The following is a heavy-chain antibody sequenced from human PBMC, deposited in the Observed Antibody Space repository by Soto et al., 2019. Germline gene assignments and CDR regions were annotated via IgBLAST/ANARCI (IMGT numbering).Heavy chain of an antibody. D-gene: IGHD5-12*01. CDR2: IYFSGSA. V-gene: IGHV4-59*08. CDR1: GGSITSYY. J-gene: IGHJ4*02. Sequence: SETLSLTCTVSGGSITSYYWSWIRQPPWKGLEWIGYIYFSGSANYNPSLKSRVTISVDTSKNQFPLKLSSVTAADTAVYYCARRYSGYGDYWGQGTLVTVSS. CDR3: ARRYSGYGDY.